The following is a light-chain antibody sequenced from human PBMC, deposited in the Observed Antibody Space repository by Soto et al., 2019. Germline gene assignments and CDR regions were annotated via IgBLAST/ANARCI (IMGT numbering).Light chain of an antibody. J-gene: IGKJ5*01. Sequence: EIVLTQSPATLSLSPGERATLSCRASQSVTSYLAWYQQKPGQAPRLLIYDVSNRATGIPARFSGSGSGTDFTLTISSLEPEDFAVYYCQQRSNWPITFGQGTRLEIK. CDR2: DVS. CDR3: QQRSNWPIT. V-gene: IGKV3-11*01. CDR1: QSVTSY.